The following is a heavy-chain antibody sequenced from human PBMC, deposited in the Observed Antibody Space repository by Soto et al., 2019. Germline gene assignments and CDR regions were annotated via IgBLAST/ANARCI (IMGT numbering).Heavy chain of an antibody. D-gene: IGHD2-15*01. CDR3: ATGFLGLCTGGNCPLDS. Sequence: QVQLVESGGGVVQPARSLRLSCAASGFTFSRQAMHWVRQAPGRGLEWVAVIWYHGGDRYYADSVKGRFTISRDNSKNTVYLQMNSLRGEDTAVYYCATGFLGLCTGGNCPLDSWGQGRLVTVSS. CDR1: GFTFSRQA. CDR2: IWYHGGDR. J-gene: IGHJ4*02. V-gene: IGHV3-33*01.